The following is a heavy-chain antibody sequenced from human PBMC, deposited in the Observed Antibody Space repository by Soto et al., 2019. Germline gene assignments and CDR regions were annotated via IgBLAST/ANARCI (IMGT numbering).Heavy chain of an antibody. CDR1: GGSFSGYY. CDR3: GRGRPNYDFWSGYYTTYYYMDV. CDR2: INHSGST. D-gene: IGHD3-3*01. Sequence: SETLSLTCAVYGGSFSGYYWSWIRQPPGKGLEWIGEINHSGSTNYNPSLKSRVTISVDTSKNQFSLKLSSVTAADTAVYYCGRGRPNYDFWSGYYTTYYYMDVGGKGTRVTVP. J-gene: IGHJ6*03. V-gene: IGHV4-34*01.